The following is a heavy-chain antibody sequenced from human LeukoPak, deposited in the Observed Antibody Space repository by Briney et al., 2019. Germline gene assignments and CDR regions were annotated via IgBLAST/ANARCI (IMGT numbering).Heavy chain of an antibody. CDR1: GFTFSSYW. CDR2: IKQDGNEK. V-gene: IGHV3-7*01. D-gene: IGHD3-10*01. Sequence: GGSLRLSCAASGFTFSSYWMSWVRQTPGKGLEWVANIKQDGNEKYYVDSVKGRFTISRDNTKNSLYLQMDSLRVEDTAVYYCARTIRGYWGQGTLVTVSS. CDR3: ARTIRGY. J-gene: IGHJ4*02.